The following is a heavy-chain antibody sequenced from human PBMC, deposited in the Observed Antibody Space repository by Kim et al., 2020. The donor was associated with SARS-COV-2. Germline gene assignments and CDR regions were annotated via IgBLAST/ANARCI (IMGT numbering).Heavy chain of an antibody. CDR1: GGTFSSYA. D-gene: IGHD2-2*01. J-gene: IGHJ4*01. CDR3: ARDGRCCRNTSCYVIDY. CDR2: IIPILGIA. V-gene: IGHV1-69*04. Sequence: SVKVSCKASGGTFSSYAISWVRQAPGQGLEWMGRIIPILGIANYAQKFQGRVTITADKSTSTAYMELSSLRSEDTAVYYCARDGRCCRNTSCYVIDYWGQGTLVTVSS.